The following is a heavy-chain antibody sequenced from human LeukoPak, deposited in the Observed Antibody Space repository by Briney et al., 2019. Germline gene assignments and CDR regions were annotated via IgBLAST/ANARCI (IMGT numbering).Heavy chain of an antibody. V-gene: IGHV1-8*01. CDR2: MNPNSGNT. D-gene: IGHD1-26*01. CDR3: ARGREVCFDY. J-gene: IGHJ4*02. CDR1: GYTFTSYD. Sequence: GASVKVSCKASGYTFTSYDINWVRQATGQGLEWMGWMNPNSGNTSYAQKFQGRVTMTRNTSISTAYMELSSLGSEDTAVYYCARGREVCFDYWGQGTLVTVSS.